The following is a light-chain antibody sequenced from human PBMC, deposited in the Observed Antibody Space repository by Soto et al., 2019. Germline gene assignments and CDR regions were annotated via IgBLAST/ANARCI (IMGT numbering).Light chain of an antibody. J-gene: IGLJ1*01. Sequence: QSALTQPPSASGSPGQSVTISCTGTSSDVGGYNYVSWYQQYPGKVPKLIIYEVSERPSGVPDRFSGSKSGNTASLTVSGLQPEDEADYYCVSYAGTAYAFGTGTKLTVL. CDR3: VSYAGTAYA. V-gene: IGLV2-8*01. CDR2: EVS. CDR1: SSDVGGYNY.